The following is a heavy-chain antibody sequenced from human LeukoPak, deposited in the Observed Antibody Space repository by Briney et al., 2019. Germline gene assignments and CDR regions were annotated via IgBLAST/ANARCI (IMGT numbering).Heavy chain of an antibody. CDR1: GYTLTELS. V-gene: IGHV1-24*01. CDR2: FDPEDGET. D-gene: IGHD3-9*01. J-gene: IGHJ1*01. CDR3: ATGERYFDWLPPEYFQH. Sequence: ASVKVSCKVSGYTLTELSMHWVRQAPGKGLEWMGGFDPEDGETIYAQKFQGRVTMTEDTSTDTAYMELSSLRSEDTAVYYCATGERYFDWLPPEYFQHWGQGTLVTVSS.